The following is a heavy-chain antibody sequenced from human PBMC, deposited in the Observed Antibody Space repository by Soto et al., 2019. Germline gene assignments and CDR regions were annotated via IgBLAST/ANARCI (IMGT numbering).Heavy chain of an antibody. Sequence: PGGSLRLSCAASGFTFSSYGMHWVRQAPGKGLEWVAVISYDGSNKYYADSVKGRFTISRDNSKNTLYLQMNSLRAEDTAVYYCARGDDYGDYFQPRDYWGQGTLVTVSS. CDR3: ARGDDYGDYFQPRDY. CDR2: ISYDGSNK. J-gene: IGHJ4*02. V-gene: IGHV3-30*03. D-gene: IGHD4-17*01. CDR1: GFTFSSYG.